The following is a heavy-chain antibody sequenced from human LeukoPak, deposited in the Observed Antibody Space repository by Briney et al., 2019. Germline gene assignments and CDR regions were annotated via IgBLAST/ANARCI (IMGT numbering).Heavy chain of an antibody. V-gene: IGHV1-8*01. D-gene: IGHD2-21*02. J-gene: IGHJ3*02. CDR1: GYPFTSYD. CDR3: AREGAFCGGDCGGDAFDI. CDR2: MNPRSRNT. Sequence: ASVKVSCRASGYPFTSYDISWVRQATGQGLEWMGWMNPRSRNTGYAQQFQGRVTMTGDTSTSTAYMELSGLRSDDTAVYYCAREGAFCGGDCGGDAFDIWGQGTMVTVSS.